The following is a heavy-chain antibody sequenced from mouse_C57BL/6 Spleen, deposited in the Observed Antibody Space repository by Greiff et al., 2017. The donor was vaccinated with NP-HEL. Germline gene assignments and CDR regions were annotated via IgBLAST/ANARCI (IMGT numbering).Heavy chain of an antibody. V-gene: IGHV3-6*01. D-gene: IGHD4-1*01. Sequence: DVQLQESGPGLVKPSQSLSLTCSVTGYSITSGYYWNWIRQFPGNKLEWMGYISYDGSNNYNPSLKNRISITRDTSKNQFFLKLNSVTTEDTATYYCASPVWDGDAMDYWGQGTSVTVSS. CDR3: ASPVWDGDAMDY. CDR1: GYSITSGYY. J-gene: IGHJ4*01. CDR2: ISYDGSN.